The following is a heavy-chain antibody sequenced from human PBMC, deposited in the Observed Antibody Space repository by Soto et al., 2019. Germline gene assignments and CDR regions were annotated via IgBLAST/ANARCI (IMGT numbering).Heavy chain of an antibody. J-gene: IGHJ6*02. CDR1: GFTFSSYA. CDR2: ISYDGSNK. D-gene: IGHD3-16*02. Sequence: HPGGSLRLSCAASGFTFSSYAMHWVRQAPGKGLEWVAVISYDGSNKYYADSVKGRFTISRDDSKNTLYLQMNSLRAEDTAVYYCASWDGELSLFYYYYGMDVWGQGTTVTVSS. CDR3: ASWDGELSLFYYYYGMDV. V-gene: IGHV3-30-3*01.